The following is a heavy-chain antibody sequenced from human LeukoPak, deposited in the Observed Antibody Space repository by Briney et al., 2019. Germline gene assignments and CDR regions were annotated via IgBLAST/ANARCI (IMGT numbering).Heavy chain of an antibody. CDR3: TTYVTGRGAFDM. CDR2: INTKTDGGTT. CDR1: GFTFSNAW. V-gene: IGHV3-15*01. D-gene: IGHD3-10*01. Sequence: GGSLRLSCAASGFTFSNAWMSWVRQAPGKGLEWVGRINTKTDGGTTDYVAPVKGRFTISRDDSKNTLYLQMNSLKTEDTAVYYCTTYVTGRGAFDMWGQGTTVTVSS. J-gene: IGHJ3*02.